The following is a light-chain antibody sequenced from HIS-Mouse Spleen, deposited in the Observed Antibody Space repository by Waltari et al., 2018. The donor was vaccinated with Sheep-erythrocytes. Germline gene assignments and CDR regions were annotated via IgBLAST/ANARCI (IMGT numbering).Light chain of an antibody. J-gene: IGKJ2*01. V-gene: IGKV1-39*01. CDR3: QQSYSTPYT. CDR1: QSIGSY. CDR2: AAP. Sequence: DIKMTQSQPPRSPSEGERATTVGRASQSIGSYLNWYQQKPGKAPTLLIYAAPSLQSGVPSRFSGSRSRTDFTLTISSLQPRDFATYYCQQSYSTPYTFGQGTKLEIK.